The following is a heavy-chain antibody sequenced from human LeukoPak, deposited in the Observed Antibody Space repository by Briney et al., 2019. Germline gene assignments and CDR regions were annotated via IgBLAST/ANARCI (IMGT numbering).Heavy chain of an antibody. J-gene: IGHJ4*02. CDR1: GFTFSSYE. D-gene: IGHD5-12*01. Sequence: PGGSLRLSCAASGFTFSSYEMNWVRQAPGKGLEWVAVIWHDGSDKYYADSVKGRFTISRDNSKNTLYLQMISLRAEDTAVYYCARDGPGGGYDLDYWGQGTLVTVSS. CDR3: ARDGPGGGYDLDY. CDR2: IWHDGSDK. V-gene: IGHV3-33*08.